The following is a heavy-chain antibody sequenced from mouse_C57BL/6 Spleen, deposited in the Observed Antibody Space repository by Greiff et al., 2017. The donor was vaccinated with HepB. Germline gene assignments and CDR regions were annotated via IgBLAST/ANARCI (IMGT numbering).Heavy chain of an antibody. CDR1: GYTFTSYG. J-gene: IGHJ4*01. CDR2: IYPRSGNT. D-gene: IGHD2-2*01. V-gene: IGHV1-81*01. CDR3: ARKEDGYDANYYAMDY. Sequence: VQLQESGAELARPGASVKLSCKASGYTFTSYGISWVKQRTGQGLEWIGEIYPRSGNTYYNEKFKGKATLTADKSSSTAYMELRSLTSEDSAVYFCARKEDGYDANYYAMDYWGQGTSVTVSS.